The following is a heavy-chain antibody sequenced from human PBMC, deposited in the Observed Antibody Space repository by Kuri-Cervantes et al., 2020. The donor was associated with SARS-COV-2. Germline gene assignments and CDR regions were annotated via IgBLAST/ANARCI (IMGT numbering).Heavy chain of an antibody. V-gene: IGHV3-23*01. CDR3: AKDPLYRGTYDLGKLDY. D-gene: IGHD3-3*01. Sequence: GGSLRLSCAASGFTFSSYAMSWVRQAPGKGLEWVSAISGSGGSTYYADSVKGRFTISRDSSKNTLYLEMNSLRVEDTAVYYCAKDPLYRGTYDLGKLDYWGQGNLVNVSS. CDR1: GFTFSSYA. J-gene: IGHJ4*02. CDR2: ISGSGGST.